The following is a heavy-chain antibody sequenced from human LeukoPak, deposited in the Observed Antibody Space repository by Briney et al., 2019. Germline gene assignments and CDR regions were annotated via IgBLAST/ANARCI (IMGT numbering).Heavy chain of an antibody. D-gene: IGHD2-15*01. CDR1: GDSISGYF. V-gene: IGHV4-4*07. J-gene: IGHJ4*02. CDR2: MHADGDS. CDR3: ARAPSGCGGTCAFYS. Sequence: SETLSLTCTVSGDSISGYFWSWIRQPAGKGLEWIGRMHADGDSNYNPSLKSRITLSFDTPENQFSLTLTSVTAADTVVYFCARAPSGCGGTCAFYSWGQGTLVTVSS.